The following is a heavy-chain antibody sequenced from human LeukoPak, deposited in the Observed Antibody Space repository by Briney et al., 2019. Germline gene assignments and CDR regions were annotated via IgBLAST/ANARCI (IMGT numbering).Heavy chain of an antibody. J-gene: IGHJ6*02. V-gene: IGHV4-59*08. CDR1: GGSISGSY. CDR3: ARTQGWGTVRTGYYYGMDV. D-gene: IGHD4-11*01. CDR2: IYYTET. Sequence: KPSETLSLTCTVSGGSISGSYWSWIRQPPGKGLEWIGYIYYTETYYNPSLKSRVTISLDSSKNQFSLKLRFVTAADTAVYYCARTQGWGTVRTGYYYGMDVWGQGTTVTVSS.